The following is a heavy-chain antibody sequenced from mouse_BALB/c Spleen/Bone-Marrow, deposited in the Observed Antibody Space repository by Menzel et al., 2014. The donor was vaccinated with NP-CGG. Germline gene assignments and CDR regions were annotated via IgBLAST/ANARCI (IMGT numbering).Heavy chain of an antibody. D-gene: IGHD2-4*01. CDR1: GYSFTGYY. CDR2: INPYNGAT. Sequence: EVQLVESGPELVKPGASVKISCKASGYSFTGYYMHWVKPSHVKSLEWIGRINPYNGATSYNQNFKDKASLTVDKSSSTAYMELHSLTSEDSAVYYCANYDGGFAYWGQGTLVTVSA. V-gene: IGHV1-31*01. J-gene: IGHJ3*01. CDR3: ANYDGGFAY.